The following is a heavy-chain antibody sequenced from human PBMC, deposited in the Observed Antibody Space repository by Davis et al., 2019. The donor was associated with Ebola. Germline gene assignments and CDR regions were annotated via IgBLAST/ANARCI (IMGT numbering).Heavy chain of an antibody. V-gene: IGHV4-4*02. D-gene: IGHD3-9*01. Sequence: SETLSLTCAVSGGSISSSNWWSWVRQPPGKGLEWIGEIYHSGSTNYNPSLKSRVTISVDTSKNQFSLKLSSVTAADTAVYYCARRMLRYFDRLGFGYWGQGNLVTVSS. J-gene: IGHJ4*02. CDR3: ARRMLRYFDRLGFGY. CDR2: IYHSGST. CDR1: GGSISSSNW.